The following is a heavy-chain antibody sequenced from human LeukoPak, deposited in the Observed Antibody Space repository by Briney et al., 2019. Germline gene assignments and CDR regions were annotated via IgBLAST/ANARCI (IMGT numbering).Heavy chain of an antibody. D-gene: IGHD3-3*01. CDR2: ISSYNGNT. CDR1: GYTFTSYG. J-gene: IGHJ5*02. V-gene: IGHV1-18*01. Sequence: ASVKVSCKASGYTFTSYGISWVRQAPGQGLEWMGWISSYNGNTNYAQKLQGRLTMTTDTSTSTAYMELRSLRSDDTAVYYCARDRYYDFWSGYKNWFDPWGQGTLVTVSS. CDR3: ARDRYYDFWSGYKNWFDP.